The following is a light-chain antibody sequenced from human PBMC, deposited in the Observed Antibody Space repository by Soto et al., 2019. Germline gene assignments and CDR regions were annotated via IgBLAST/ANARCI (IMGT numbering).Light chain of an antibody. J-gene: IGLJ3*02. CDR1: SSDVGDYNY. Sequence: QSVLTQPRSVSGSPGQSVTISCTGTSSDVGDYNYVSWYQQHPGKAPKLLIYAVNMRPSGVPDRFSGSKSGNTASLTISVLQAEDEADYSCCSYAGSYTWVFGGGTKLTVL. CDR3: CSYAGSYTWV. V-gene: IGLV2-11*01. CDR2: AVN.